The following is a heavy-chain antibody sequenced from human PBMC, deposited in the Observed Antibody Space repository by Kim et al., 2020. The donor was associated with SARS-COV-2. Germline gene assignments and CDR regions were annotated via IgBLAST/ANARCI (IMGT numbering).Heavy chain of an antibody. CDR2: INHSGST. CDR3: ARHLGRRGRRGLQGNWYFDI. Sequence: SETLSLTCAVYGGSFSGYYWSWIRQPPGKGLEWIGEINHSGSTNYNPSLKSRVTISVDTSKNQFSLKLSSVTAADTAVYYCARHLGRRGRRGLQGNWYFDIWGRGTLVTGSS. CDR1: GGSFSGYY. D-gene: IGHD1-1*01. J-gene: IGHJ2*01. V-gene: IGHV4-34*01.